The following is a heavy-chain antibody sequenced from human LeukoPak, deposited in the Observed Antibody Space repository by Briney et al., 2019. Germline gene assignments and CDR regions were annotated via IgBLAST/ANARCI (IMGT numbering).Heavy chain of an antibody. CDR2: IYHSGST. D-gene: IGHD3-22*01. J-gene: IGHJ4*02. CDR3: ASLYDSSGYDDFDY. V-gene: IGHV4-4*02. CDR1: GGSISSSNW. Sequence: PSETLSLTCAVSGGSISSSNWWSWVRQPPGKGLEWIGEIYHSGSTNYNPSLKSRVTISVDKSKNQFSLKLSSVTAADTAVYYCASLYDSSGYDDFDYWGQGTLVTVSS.